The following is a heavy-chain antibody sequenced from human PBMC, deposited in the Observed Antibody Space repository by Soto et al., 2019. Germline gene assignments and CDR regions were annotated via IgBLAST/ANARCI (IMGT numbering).Heavy chain of an antibody. J-gene: IGHJ4*02. CDR1: GFTFSSYS. CDR3: ARTVSAAGTI. CDR2: ISSSSRYI. V-gene: IGHV3-21*01. Sequence: EVQLVESGGGLVKPGGSLRLSCAASGFTFSSYSMNWVRQAPGKGLEWVSSISSSSRYIYYADSVKGRFTISRDNAKNSRYLQMNSLRAEDTAVYYCARTVSAAGTIWGQGTLVTVSS. D-gene: IGHD6-13*01.